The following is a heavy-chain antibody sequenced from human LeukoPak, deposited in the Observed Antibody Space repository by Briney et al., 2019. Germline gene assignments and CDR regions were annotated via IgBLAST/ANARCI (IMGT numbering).Heavy chain of an antibody. Sequence: GGSLRLSCAASGFTFSSFWMNWVRQAPGKGLEWVANIKQDGSQKNYVDSVKGRFTISRDNAENSLYLQMNSLGAEDAALYYCARGDAAASPWGRGTLVTVSS. CDR2: IKQDGSQK. J-gene: IGHJ5*02. CDR1: GFTFSSFW. V-gene: IGHV3-7*01. D-gene: IGHD6-13*01. CDR3: ARGDAAASP.